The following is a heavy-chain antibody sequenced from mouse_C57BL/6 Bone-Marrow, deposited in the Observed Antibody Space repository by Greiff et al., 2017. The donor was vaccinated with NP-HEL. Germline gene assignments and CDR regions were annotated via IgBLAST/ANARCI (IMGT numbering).Heavy chain of an antibody. V-gene: IGHV12-3*01. Sequence: QVQLKESGPGLVKPSQSLLLTCSITGFPITSGYYWIWIRQSPGKPLEWMGYITHSGETFYNPSLQSPISITRETSKNQFFLQLNSVTTEDTAMYYCAGDYDGYWYFDVWGTGTTVTVSS. CDR3: AGDYDGYWYFDV. D-gene: IGHD2-3*01. CDR1: GFPITSGYY. J-gene: IGHJ1*03. CDR2: ITHSGET.